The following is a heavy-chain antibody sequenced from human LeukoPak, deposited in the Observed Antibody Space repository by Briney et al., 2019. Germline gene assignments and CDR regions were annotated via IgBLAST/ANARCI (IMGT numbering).Heavy chain of an antibody. J-gene: IGHJ6*02. V-gene: IGHV3-21*01. CDR2: VSSSSSYI. CDR3: ARDRKLRFLEWYKGPTYYHGMDV. Sequence: GGSLRLSCAASGFAFSSYSMNWVRQAPGKGLEWVSSVSSSSSYIYYADSVKGRFTISRDNAKNSLYLQMNSLRAEDTAVYYCARDRKLRFLEWYKGPTYYHGMDVWGQGTTVTVSS. CDR1: GFAFSSYS. D-gene: IGHD3-3*01.